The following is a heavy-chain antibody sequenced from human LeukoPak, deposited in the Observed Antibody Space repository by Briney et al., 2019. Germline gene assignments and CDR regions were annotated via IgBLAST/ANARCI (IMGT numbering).Heavy chain of an antibody. Sequence: TGGSLRLSCAASGFTFSSYWMHWVRQAPGKGLVWVSRINSDGSSTSYADSVKGRFTISRDNAKNTLYLQMNSLRAEDTAVYYSARAGSSSWYGRNWGQGTLVTVSS. CDR3: ARAGSSSWYGRN. CDR1: GFTFSSYW. V-gene: IGHV3-74*01. CDR2: INSDGSST. J-gene: IGHJ4*02. D-gene: IGHD6-13*01.